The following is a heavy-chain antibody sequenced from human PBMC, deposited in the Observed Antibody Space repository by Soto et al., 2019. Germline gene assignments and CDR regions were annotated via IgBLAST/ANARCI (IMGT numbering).Heavy chain of an antibody. CDR1: GFTFRSFG. D-gene: IGHD3-10*01. Sequence: QVQLVESGGGVIQPGTSLSLSCGSSGFTFRSFGMYWVRQAPGKGLEWVAVVSYDGNHKYYADSVKGRFTVYRDNAKKMLYLEMNSLRGEETAVYYLAKDVGQKLVRKYGMDVWGQGTTVTVSS. J-gene: IGHJ6*02. CDR3: AKDVGQKLVRKYGMDV. CDR2: VSYDGNHK. V-gene: IGHV3-30*18.